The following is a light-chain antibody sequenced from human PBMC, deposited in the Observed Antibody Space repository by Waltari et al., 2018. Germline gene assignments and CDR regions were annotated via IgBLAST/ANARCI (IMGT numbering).Light chain of an antibody. Sequence: QSALTQPASVSGSPGQSITISCTGTSSDIESYNLFSWYQQHPGKAPKLIIYEANKRPSGVSSRFSGSKSGNTASLTISGPQAEDEANYYCYAYAGTRGVFGTGTKVTVL. CDR2: EAN. J-gene: IGLJ1*01. CDR1: SSDIESYNL. V-gene: IGLV2-23*01. CDR3: YAYAGTRGV.